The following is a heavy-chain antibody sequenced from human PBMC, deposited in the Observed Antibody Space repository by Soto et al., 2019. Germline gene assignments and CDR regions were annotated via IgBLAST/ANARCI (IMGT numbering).Heavy chain of an antibody. D-gene: IGHD2-8*01. CDR2: ITGSGRDT. CDR3: AKNGLDNSPSAIDS. J-gene: IGHJ4*02. Sequence: PGGSLIRSCAASGFTFRNNVLSWVRQAPGKGLDWVSGITGSGRDTYYADSVKGRFTISRDNSKNMVFLQMNSLRAEDTALYYCAKNGLDNSPSAIDSWGPGTLVTVSS. CDR1: GFTFRNNV. V-gene: IGHV3-23*01.